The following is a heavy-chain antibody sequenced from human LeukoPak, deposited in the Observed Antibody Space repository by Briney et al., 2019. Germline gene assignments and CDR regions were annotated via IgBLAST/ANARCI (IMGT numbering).Heavy chain of an antibody. Sequence: PGGSLRLSCAASGFTFSGYAMHWVCQAPGKGLEWVAVISYDGSNKYYADSVKGRFTVSRDDSKNTLYLQMNSLRVEDTGVYYCARSKERVVTGMASDYWGQGTLVTVSS. CDR2: ISYDGSNK. J-gene: IGHJ4*02. CDR3: ARSKERVVTGMASDY. CDR1: GFTFSGYA. V-gene: IGHV3-30*04. D-gene: IGHD2-21*02.